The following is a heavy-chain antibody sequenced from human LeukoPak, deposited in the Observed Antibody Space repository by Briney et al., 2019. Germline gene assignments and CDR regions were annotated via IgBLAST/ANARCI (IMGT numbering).Heavy chain of an antibody. V-gene: IGHV4-59*01. J-gene: IGHJ1*01. CDR1: GGSISSYY. Sequence: PSETLSLPCTVSGGSISSYYWSWIRQPPGKGLEWIGYIYYSGSTNYNPSLKSRVTISVDTSKNQFSLKLSSVTAADTAVYYCARGAYCGGDCSYFQHWGQGTLVTVSS. CDR3: ARGAYCGGDCSYFQH. CDR2: IYYSGST. D-gene: IGHD2-21*02.